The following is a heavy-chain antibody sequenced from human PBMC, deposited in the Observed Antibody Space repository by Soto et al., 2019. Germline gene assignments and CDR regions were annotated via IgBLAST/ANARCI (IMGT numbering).Heavy chain of an antibody. V-gene: IGHV1-69*13. CDR1: GGTFSSYA. CDR2: IIPIFGTA. J-gene: IGHJ5*02. Sequence: SVKVSCKASGGTFSSYAISWVRQAPGQGLEWMGGIIPIFGTANYAQKFQGRVTITADESTSTAYMELSSLRSEDTAVYYCARDPPRGSYHSDNWFDPWCQGTLVTVSS. CDR3: ARDPPRGSYHSDNWFDP. D-gene: IGHD1-26*01.